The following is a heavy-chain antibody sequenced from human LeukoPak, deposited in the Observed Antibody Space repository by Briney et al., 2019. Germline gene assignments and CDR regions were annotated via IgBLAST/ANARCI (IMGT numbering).Heavy chain of an antibody. CDR3: ARHCRRWSINN. D-gene: IGHD4-23*01. CDR1: GFPSSTAA. CDR2: ISGSGGST. Sequence: RGSWRPSCTASGFPSSTAAGTWVGQAPGKGLQWVSAISGSGGSTYYGDSVKGRFTISRDNSKNMMYLQMNSLRVEDTAVYYCARHCRRWSINNWG. J-gene: IGHJ1*01. V-gene: IGHV3-23*01.